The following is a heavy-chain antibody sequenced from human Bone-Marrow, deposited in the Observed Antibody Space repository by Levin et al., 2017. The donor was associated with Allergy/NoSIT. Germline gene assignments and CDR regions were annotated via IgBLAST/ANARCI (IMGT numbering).Heavy chain of an antibody. J-gene: IGHJ6*02. CDR2: IYYSGST. D-gene: IGHD3-22*01. CDR3: ARASRFSGLDYYYYGMDV. Sequence: ESLKISCPVSGGSISSSSYYWGWIRQPPGKGLEWIGSIYYSGSTYYNPSLKSRVTISVDTSKNQFSLKLSSVTAADTAVYYCARASRFSGLDYYYYGMDVWGQGTTVTVSS. V-gene: IGHV4-39*07. CDR1: GGSISSSSYY.